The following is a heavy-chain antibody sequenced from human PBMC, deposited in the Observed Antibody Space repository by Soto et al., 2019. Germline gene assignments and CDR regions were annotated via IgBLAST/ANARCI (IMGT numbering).Heavy chain of an antibody. CDR3: ARGRLRRHENWFDP. D-gene: IGHD4-17*01. J-gene: IGHJ5*02. CDR2: INAGNGNT. CDR1: GYTFTSYA. Sequence: QVQLVQSGAEVKKPGASVKVSCKASGYTFTSYAMHWVRQAPGQRLEWMGWINAGNGNTKYSQKFQGRVTITRDTSASTAYMELSSLRSEDTAVYYCARGRLRRHENWFDPWGQGTLVTVSS. V-gene: IGHV1-3*01.